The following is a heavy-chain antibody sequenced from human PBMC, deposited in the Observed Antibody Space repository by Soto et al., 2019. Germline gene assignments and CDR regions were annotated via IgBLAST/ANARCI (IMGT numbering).Heavy chain of an antibody. Sequence: GGSLRLSCAPSGYTFSHYWMHLVRQAPGKGLVXVSXVNXXXXXTXXADSVKGRFTISRDNAKNTLYLQMNSLGVEDTALYYCSYDTFGDKDFWGQGTPVTVSS. CDR2: VNXXXXXT. D-gene: IGHD3-9*01. CDR3: SYDTFGDKDF. V-gene: IGHV3-74*03. CDR1: GYTFSHYW. J-gene: IGHJ4*02.